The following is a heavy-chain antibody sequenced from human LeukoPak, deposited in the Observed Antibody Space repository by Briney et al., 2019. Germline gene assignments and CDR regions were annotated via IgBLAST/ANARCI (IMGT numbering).Heavy chain of an antibody. J-gene: IGHJ5*02. CDR2: INHSGST. Sequence: SETLSLTCAVYGGSFSGYYWSWIRQPPGKGLEWIGEINHSGSTNYNPSLKSRVTISVDTSKNQFSLKLSSVTAADTAVYYCARNDYGDYYGPNNWFDPWGQGTLVTVPS. D-gene: IGHD4-17*01. CDR3: ARNDYGDYYGPNNWFDP. V-gene: IGHV4-34*01. CDR1: GGSFSGYY.